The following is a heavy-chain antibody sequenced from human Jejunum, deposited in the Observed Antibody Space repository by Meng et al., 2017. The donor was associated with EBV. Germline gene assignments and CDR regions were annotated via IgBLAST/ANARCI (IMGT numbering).Heavy chain of an antibody. CDR1: GGSISRSSDC. D-gene: IGHD4-17*01. CDR3: AMGPDYAKSGY. J-gene: IGHJ4*02. CDR2: ICFSDYT. V-gene: IGHV4-39*01. Sequence: QLTESAPGRVKPSDALDLTCTVSGGSISRSSDCWGWIRQPPGKGLEWIGSICFSDYTYHNPSLKSRVTISADTSKNQFSLSLTSVTAADTAVYYCAMGPDYAKSGYWGQGTLVTVSS.